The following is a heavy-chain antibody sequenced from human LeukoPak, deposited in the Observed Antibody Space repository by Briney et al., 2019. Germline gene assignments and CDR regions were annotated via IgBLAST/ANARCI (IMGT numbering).Heavy chain of an antibody. J-gene: IGHJ6*03. V-gene: IGHV1-46*01. CDR2: INPSGGST. CDR1: GYTFTSYY. Sequence: GASVKVSCKASGYTFTSYYMHWVRQAPGQGLEWMGIINPSGGSTSYAQKFQGRVTMTRDMSTSTVYMELSSLRSEDTAVYYCASHYCSSTSCYRFYYYYMDVWGKGTTVTVSS. CDR3: ASHYCSSTSCYRFYYYYMDV. D-gene: IGHD2-2*01.